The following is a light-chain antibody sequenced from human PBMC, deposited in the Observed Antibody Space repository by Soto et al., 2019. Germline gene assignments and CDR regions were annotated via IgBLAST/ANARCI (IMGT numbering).Light chain of an antibody. CDR1: QSVSSNY. Sequence: EIVLTQSPGTLSLSPGERATLSCRASQSVSSNYLAWYQHKPGQAPRLLISDASNRATGIPDRFTGSGSGTDFTLTINRLEPEDFAVYYCQQSGTSPRTFGQGTKVEIK. CDR3: QQSGTSPRT. CDR2: DAS. J-gene: IGKJ1*01. V-gene: IGKV3-20*01.